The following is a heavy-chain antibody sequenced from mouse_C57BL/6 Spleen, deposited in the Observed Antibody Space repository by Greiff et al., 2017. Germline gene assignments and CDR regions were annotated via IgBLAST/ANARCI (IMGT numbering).Heavy chain of an antibody. CDR2: INPNNGGT. CDR1: GYTFTDYY. J-gene: IGHJ3*01. Sequence: VQLQQSGPELVKPGASVKISCKASGYTFTDYYMNWVKQSHGKSLEWIGDINPNNGGTSYNQKFKGKATLTVDKSSSTAYMELRSLTSEDSAVYYCARGTMVTTEFAYWGQGTLVTVSA. V-gene: IGHV1-26*01. CDR3: ARGTMVTTEFAY. D-gene: IGHD2-2*01.